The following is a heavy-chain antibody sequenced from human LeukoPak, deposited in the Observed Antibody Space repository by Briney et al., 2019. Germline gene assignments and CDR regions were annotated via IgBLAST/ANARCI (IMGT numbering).Heavy chain of an antibody. Sequence: SETLSLTCAVYGGSFSGYYWSWIRQPPGKGLEWIGEINHSGSTNYNPSLKSRVTISVDTSKNQFSLKLSSVTAADTAVYYCARDDGSYDSSGYSAWGQGTLVTVSS. J-gene: IGHJ5*02. V-gene: IGHV4-34*01. CDR1: GGSFSGYY. CDR2: INHSGST. D-gene: IGHD3-22*01. CDR3: ARDDGSYDSSGYSA.